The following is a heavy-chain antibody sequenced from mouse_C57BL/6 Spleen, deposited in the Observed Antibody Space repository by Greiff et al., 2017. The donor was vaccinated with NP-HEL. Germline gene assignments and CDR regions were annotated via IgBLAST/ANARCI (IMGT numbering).Heavy chain of an antibody. CDR1: GFTFSDYY. V-gene: IGHV5-16*01. CDR2: INYDGSST. J-gene: IGHJ2*01. Sequence: EVKLVESEGGLVQPGSSMKLSCTASGFTFSDYYMAWVRQVPEKGLEWVANINYDGSSTYYLDSLKSRFIISRDNAKNILYLQMSSLKSEDTATYYCARGGYYGSSGYFDYWGQGTTLTVSS. D-gene: IGHD1-1*01. CDR3: ARGGYYGSSGYFDY.